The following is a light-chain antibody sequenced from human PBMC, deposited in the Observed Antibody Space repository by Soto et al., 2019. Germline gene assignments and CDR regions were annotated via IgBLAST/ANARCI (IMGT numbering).Light chain of an antibody. J-gene: IGLJ2*01. V-gene: IGLV1-44*01. CDR2: SDN. CDR1: SSNIGTNT. Sequence: QPVLTQPPSASGTPGQRVTISCSGSSSNIGTNTVIWYQQLQGAAPKLLIYSDNQRPSGVPDRFAGSKSGTSASLAISGLQSEDESDYYCAAWDVSLVVFGGGTKLTVL. CDR3: AAWDVSLVV.